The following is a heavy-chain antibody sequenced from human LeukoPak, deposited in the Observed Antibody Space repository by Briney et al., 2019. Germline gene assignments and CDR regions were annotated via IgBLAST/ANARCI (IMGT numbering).Heavy chain of an antibody. CDR1: GFTFSSYA. CDR3: AKDLREYYYSSGSYPNWFDP. Sequence: GGSLRLSCAASGFTFSSYAMHWVRQAPGKGLEWVAVISYDGSNKYYADSVKGRFTISRDNSKNTLFLQMNSLRAEDSAVYYCAKDLREYYYSSGSYPNWFDPWGQGTLVTVSS. CDR2: ISYDGSNK. J-gene: IGHJ5*02. V-gene: IGHV3-30-3*01. D-gene: IGHD3-10*01.